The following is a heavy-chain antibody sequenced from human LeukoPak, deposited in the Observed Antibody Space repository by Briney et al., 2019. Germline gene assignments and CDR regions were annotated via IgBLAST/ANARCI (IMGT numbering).Heavy chain of an antibody. CDR2: ISYDGSNK. D-gene: IGHD3-10*01. CDR1: GFTFSSYG. V-gene: IGHV3-30*18. CDR3: AKEVLITMVRGVIPNLDY. Sequence: GGSLRLSCAASGFTFSSYGMHWVRQAPGKGLEWVAVISYDGSNKYYADSVKGRFTISRDNSKNTLYLQMNSLRAEDTAVYYCAKEVLITMVRGVIPNLDYWGQGTLVTVSS. J-gene: IGHJ4*02.